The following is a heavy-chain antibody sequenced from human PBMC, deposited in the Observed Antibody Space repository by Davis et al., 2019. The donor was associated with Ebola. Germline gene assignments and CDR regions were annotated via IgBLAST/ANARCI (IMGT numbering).Heavy chain of an antibody. CDR2: IYYSGST. V-gene: IGHV4-31*03. Sequence: SETLSLTCTVSGGSISSGGYYWSWIRQHPGKGLEWIGYIYYSGSTYYNPSLKSRVTISVDTSKNQFSLKLSSVTAADTAVYYCASSWLGGSYYDYWGQGTLVTVSS. D-gene: IGHD1-26*01. CDR3: ASSWLGGSYYDY. J-gene: IGHJ4*02. CDR1: GGSISSGGYY.